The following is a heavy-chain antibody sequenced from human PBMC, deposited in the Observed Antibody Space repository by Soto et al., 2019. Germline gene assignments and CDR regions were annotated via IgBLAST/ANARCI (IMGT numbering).Heavy chain of an antibody. CDR1: GYTFTSYG. J-gene: IGHJ6*02. V-gene: IGHV1-18*04. Sequence: QVQLVQSGAEVKKPGASVKVSCKASGYTFTSYGISWVRQAPGQGLEWMGWISAYNGNTNYAQKLQGRVTMTTDTAPSTAYMELRSLRFDDTAVYYCARDPNNSSLRRLVVKAGAPHYGMDVWGQGTTVTVSS. D-gene: IGHD6-19*01. CDR2: ISAYNGNT. CDR3: ARDPNNSSLRRLVVKAGAPHYGMDV.